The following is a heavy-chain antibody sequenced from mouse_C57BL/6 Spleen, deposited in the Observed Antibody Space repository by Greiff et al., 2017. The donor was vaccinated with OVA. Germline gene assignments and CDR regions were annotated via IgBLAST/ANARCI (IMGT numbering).Heavy chain of an antibody. CDR1: GYSITSDY. V-gene: IGHV3-8*01. CDR3: ARSYSNWYFDV. J-gene: IGHJ1*03. D-gene: IGHD2-5*01. Sequence: EVMLVESGPGLAKPSQTLSLTCSVTGYSITSDYRNWIRKFPGNKLEYMGYISYSGSTYYNPSLTSRISITRDKSKNQYYQQLNSVTTEDTATYSCARSYSNWYFDVWGTGATVTVAS. CDR2: ISYSGST.